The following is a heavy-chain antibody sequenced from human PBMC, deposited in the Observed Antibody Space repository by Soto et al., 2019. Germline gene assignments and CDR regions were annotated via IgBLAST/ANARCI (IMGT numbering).Heavy chain of an antibody. CDR3: ARHAPWYQLLPGFDY. J-gene: IGHJ4*02. CDR2: IYYSGST. D-gene: IGHD2-2*01. CDR1: GGSISSYY. Sequence: PWETLSLTCTVSGGSISSYYLSWIRQPPGKGLEWIGYIYYSGSTNYNPSLKSRVTISVDTSKNLFSLKLNSVTAADTAVYYCARHAPWYQLLPGFDYWGQGTLVTVSS. V-gene: IGHV4-59*08.